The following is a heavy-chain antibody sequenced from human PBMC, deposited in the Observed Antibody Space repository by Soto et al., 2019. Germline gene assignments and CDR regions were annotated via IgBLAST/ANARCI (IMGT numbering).Heavy chain of an antibody. V-gene: IGHV1-46*01. CDR3: AREYYYGSGSGGMDV. Sequence: ASVKVSCKASGYTFTSYYMHGVRQAPGQGLEWMAIINPSGGSTGYAQKFQGRVTMTRDTSTSTVYMELSSLRSEDTAVYFCAREYYYGSGSGGMDVWGQGTTVTVSS. J-gene: IGHJ6*02. CDR1: GYTFTSYY. CDR2: INPSGGST. D-gene: IGHD3-10*01.